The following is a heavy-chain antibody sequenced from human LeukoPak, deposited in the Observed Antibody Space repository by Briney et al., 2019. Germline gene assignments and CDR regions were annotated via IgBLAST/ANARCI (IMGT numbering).Heavy chain of an antibody. CDR1: GGPFSGYY. CDR2: INHSGST. Sequence: SETLSLTCAVYGGPFSGYYWSWIRQPPGKGLEWIGEINHSGSTNYNPSLKSRVTISVDTSKNQFSLKLSSVTAADTAVYYCAISSSWYQFDYWAREPWSPSPQ. D-gene: IGHD6-13*01. J-gene: IGHJ4*02. CDR3: AISSSWYQFDY. V-gene: IGHV4-34*01.